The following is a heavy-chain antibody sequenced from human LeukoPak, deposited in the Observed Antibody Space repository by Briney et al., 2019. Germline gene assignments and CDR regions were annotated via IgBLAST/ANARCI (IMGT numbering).Heavy chain of an antibody. CDR1: GYTFGSYY. CDR2: INPSRGST. V-gene: IGHV1-46*01. CDR3: ASGSYYYDSSGLGY. J-gene: IGHJ4*02. D-gene: IGHD3-22*01. Sequence: ASVKVPCKASGYTFGSYYTNWVRQAPGQGLEWMGIINPSRGSTSYAQQFQGRVTMTRDTSTNTVYMELSSLRSEDTAVYYCASGSYYYDSSGLGYWGQGTLVTVSS.